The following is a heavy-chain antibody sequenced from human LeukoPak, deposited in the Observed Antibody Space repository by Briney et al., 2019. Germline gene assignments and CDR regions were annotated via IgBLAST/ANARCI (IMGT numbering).Heavy chain of an antibody. CDR3: ADPPSDF. J-gene: IGHJ4*02. CDR1: GFNFNSKW. Sequence: PGGSLRLSCATSGFNFNSKWMTWVRQAPGKGLEWVANINQDGSEKYHGDSAKGRFTISRDNAKSSLFLEMSSLRAEDTAVYYCADPPSDFWGQGTLVAVS. CDR2: INQDGSEK. V-gene: IGHV3-7*01.